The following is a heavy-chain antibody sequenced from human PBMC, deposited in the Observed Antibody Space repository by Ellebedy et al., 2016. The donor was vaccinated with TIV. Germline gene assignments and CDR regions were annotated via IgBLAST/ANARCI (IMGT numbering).Heavy chain of an antibody. Sequence: GGSLGLSXATSGFTFSTYAMHWVRQAPGKGLEWVALISNDGSNKYYADSVRGRFTISRDNSKNTLYLQMNSLRTEDTAVYYCAKDVHYYDSSGPTIGYWGQGTLVTVSS. V-gene: IGHV3-30-3*01. D-gene: IGHD3-22*01. CDR1: GFTFSTYA. CDR3: AKDVHYYDSSGPTIGY. J-gene: IGHJ4*02. CDR2: ISNDGSNK.